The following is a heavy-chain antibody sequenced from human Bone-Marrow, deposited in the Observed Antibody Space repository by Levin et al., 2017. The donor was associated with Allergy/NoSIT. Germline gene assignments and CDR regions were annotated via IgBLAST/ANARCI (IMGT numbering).Heavy chain of an antibody. CDR2: ISKRGTNK. CDR1: GFSFSDHY. V-gene: IGHV3-11*01. CDR3: AREFRTSSDPAPAY. J-gene: IGHJ4*02. Sequence: GGSLRLSCAASGFSFSDHYMSWIRQAPGKGPEWLSYISKRGTNKYYAESVQGRFTISRDNAKNSLFLQMNSLRVEDTAVYYCAREFRTSSDPAPAYWGQGTLVIVSS. D-gene: IGHD1-7*01.